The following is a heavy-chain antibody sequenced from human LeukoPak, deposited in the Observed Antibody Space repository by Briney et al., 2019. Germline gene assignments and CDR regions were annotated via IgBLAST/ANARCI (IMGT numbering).Heavy chain of an antibody. Sequence: PGGSLRLSCAASGFTFSNFAMSWVRQAPGKGPEWVSTISDGGGSTYYADSVKGRFTISRDNSKNTLFPQMNSLRAEDTALYYCAKRLYGTSGPFDYWGQGTLVTVSS. V-gene: IGHV3-23*01. CDR2: ISDGGGST. CDR3: AKRLYGTSGPFDY. CDR1: GFTFSNFA. J-gene: IGHJ4*02. D-gene: IGHD3-22*01.